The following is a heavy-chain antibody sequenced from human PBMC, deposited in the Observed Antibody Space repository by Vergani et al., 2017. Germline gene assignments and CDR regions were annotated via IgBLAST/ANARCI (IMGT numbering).Heavy chain of an antibody. J-gene: IGHJ5*02. CDR1: GYSFIDYY. D-gene: IGHD1-26*01. CDR3: ARDHFGSGSYMAWFDP. CDR2: INPKSGVT. V-gene: IGHV1-2*02. Sequence: QVHLVQSGVEVKKPGASVKIPCRASGYSFIDYYIHWIRQAPGQGLEWMGWINPKSGVTNYAQKFQGRVTMTRDTSIATVYMELTNLRSTDTATFYCARDHFGSGSYMAWFDPWGQGSPVIVSS.